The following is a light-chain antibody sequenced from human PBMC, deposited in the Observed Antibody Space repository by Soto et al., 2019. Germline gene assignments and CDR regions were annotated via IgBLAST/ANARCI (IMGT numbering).Light chain of an antibody. Sequence: QSALTQPASVSGSPGQSITISCTGTSSDVGGYNYVSWYQQRPGKAPKLMIYEVSNRPSGVSNRFSGSKSGNTASLTISGRQAEDEDDYYCRSYTRSSTRVFGGGTKLTVL. CDR1: SSDVGGYNY. J-gene: IGLJ3*02. V-gene: IGLV2-14*01. CDR3: RSYTRSSTRV. CDR2: EVS.